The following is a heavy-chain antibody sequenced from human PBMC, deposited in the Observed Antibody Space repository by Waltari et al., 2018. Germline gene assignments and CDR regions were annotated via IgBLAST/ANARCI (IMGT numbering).Heavy chain of an antibody. Sequence: QLQLVESGGGVVQPGGSLRLSCEASGITLRNYGMHWVRQAPGKGLEWVAFDGGNKYYADSVQGRFTIYRDNSKNTLFLQMDSLRVEDAAVFYCAKNRQPTADYAGPFDIWGQGTMVTVSS. D-gene: IGHD4-17*01. CDR1: GITLRNYG. J-gene: IGHJ3*02. V-gene: IGHV3-30*02. CDR2: FDGGNK. CDR3: AKNRQPTADYAGPFDI.